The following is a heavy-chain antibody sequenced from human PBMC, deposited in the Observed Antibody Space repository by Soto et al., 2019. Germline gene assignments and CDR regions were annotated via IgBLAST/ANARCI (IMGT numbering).Heavy chain of an antibody. CDR3: ASSNIVAAPYGMDV. D-gene: IGHD6-13*01. Sequence: ASVKVSCKASGYTFTRYAMHWVRQAPGQRLEWMGWINAGNGNTKYSQKFQGRVTITRDTSASTAYMELSSLRSEGTAVYYCASSNIVAAPYGMDVWGQGTTVTVSS. CDR2: INAGNGNT. CDR1: GYTFTRYA. V-gene: IGHV1-3*01. J-gene: IGHJ6*02.